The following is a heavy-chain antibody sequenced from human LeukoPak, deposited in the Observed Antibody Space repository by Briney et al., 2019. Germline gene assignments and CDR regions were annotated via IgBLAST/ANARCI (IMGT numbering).Heavy chain of an antibody. V-gene: IGHV4-59*01. D-gene: IGHD1-26*01. J-gene: IGHJ4*02. CDR2: IYYSGST. CDR3: ARDSGSYFGFAY. Sequence: PSETLSLTCTVSGGSISSYHWSWIRQPPGKGLDWIGYIYYSGSTNYNPSLKSRVTISVDTSKNQFSLKLSSVTAADTAVYYCARDSGSYFGFAYWGQGTLVTACS. CDR1: GGSISSYH.